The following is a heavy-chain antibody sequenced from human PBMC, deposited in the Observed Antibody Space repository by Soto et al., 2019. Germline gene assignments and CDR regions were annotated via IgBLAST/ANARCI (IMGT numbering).Heavy chain of an antibody. D-gene: IGHD3-10*01. CDR3: AITRGVLGVITLYNWFDP. Sequence: QVQLVQSGAEVKKPGSSVKVSCKASGGTFSSYAISWVRQAPGQGLEWMGGIIPIFGTANYAQKFQGRVTITADESTSTAYMELSSLRSEDTAVYYCAITRGVLGVITLYNWFDPWGQGTLVTVSS. CDR1: GGTFSSYA. V-gene: IGHV1-69*01. J-gene: IGHJ5*02. CDR2: IIPIFGTA.